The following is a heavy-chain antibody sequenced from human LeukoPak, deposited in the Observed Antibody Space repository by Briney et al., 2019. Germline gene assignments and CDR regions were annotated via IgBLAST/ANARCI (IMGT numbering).Heavy chain of an antibody. CDR2: ISYDGSNK. CDR3: ARDTSYYDFWSAVYYFDY. D-gene: IGHD3-3*01. CDR1: GFTFSSYA. J-gene: IGHJ4*02. V-gene: IGHV3-30-3*01. Sequence: PGRSLRLSCAASGFTFSSYAMHWVRQAPGKGLEWVALISYDGSNKYYADSVKGRFTISRDNAKNTLYLQMNSLRAEDTAVYYCARDTSYYDFWSAVYYFDYWGQGTLVTVSS.